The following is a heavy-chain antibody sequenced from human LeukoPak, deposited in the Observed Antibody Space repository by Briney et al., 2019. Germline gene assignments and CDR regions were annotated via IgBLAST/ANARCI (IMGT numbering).Heavy chain of an antibody. J-gene: IGHJ4*02. V-gene: IGHV3-30*18. D-gene: IGHD5-12*01. CDR1: GFTFSSYG. CDR3: AKDSLVDIVATWPPDYFDY. CDR2: ISYDGSNK. Sequence: GGSLRLSCAASGFTFSSYGIHWVRQAPGKGLEWVAVISYDGSNKYYADSVKGRFTISRDNSKNTLYLQMNSLRAEDTAVYYCAKDSLVDIVATWPPDYFDYWGQGTLVTVSS.